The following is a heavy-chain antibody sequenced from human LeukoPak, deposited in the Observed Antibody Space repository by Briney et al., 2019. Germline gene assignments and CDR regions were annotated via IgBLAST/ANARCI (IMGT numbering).Heavy chain of an antibody. CDR1: GFSFSTFG. V-gene: IGHV3-30*02. D-gene: IGHD6-19*01. Sequence: GGSLRLSCAASGFSFSTFGMHWVRQGPGEGLEWVAFIRFDGTIENYADSMKGRFTISRDNSVNMLYLEMNTVRAEDTAVYYCASTRAVAGTYLQQWGQGTLVTVSS. CDR3: ASTRAVAGTYLQQ. J-gene: IGHJ1*01. CDR2: IRFDGTIE.